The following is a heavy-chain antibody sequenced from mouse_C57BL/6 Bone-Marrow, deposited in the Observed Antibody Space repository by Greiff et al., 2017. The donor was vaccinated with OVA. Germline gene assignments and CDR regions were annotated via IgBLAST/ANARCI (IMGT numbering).Heavy chain of an antibody. CDR2: IYPETGGT. CDR3: TRGYSNDYARDY. V-gene: IGHV1-15*01. J-gene: IGHJ4*01. CDR1: GYTFTDYE. D-gene: IGHD2-5*01. Sequence: VQLQQSGAELVRPGASVTLSCKASGYTFTDYEMHWVKQTPVHGLEWIGAIYPETGGTAYNQKFKGKAILTADKSSSTAYMELRSLTSEDSAVYYCTRGYSNDYARDYWGQGTSVTVAS.